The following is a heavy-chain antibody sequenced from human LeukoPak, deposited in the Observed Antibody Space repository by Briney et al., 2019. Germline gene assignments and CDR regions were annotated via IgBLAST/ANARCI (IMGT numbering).Heavy chain of an antibody. D-gene: IGHD6-13*01. CDR1: GFTFSSYG. CDR3: AKDLYSSSWYPDY. CDR2: IWYDGSNK. J-gene: IGHJ4*02. Sequence: GGSLRLSCAASGFTFSSYGMHWVRQAPGKGLEWVAVIWYDGSNKYYADSVKGRFTISRDNSKSTLYLQMNSLRAEDTAVYYCAKDLYSSSWYPDYWGQGTLVTVSS. V-gene: IGHV3-30*02.